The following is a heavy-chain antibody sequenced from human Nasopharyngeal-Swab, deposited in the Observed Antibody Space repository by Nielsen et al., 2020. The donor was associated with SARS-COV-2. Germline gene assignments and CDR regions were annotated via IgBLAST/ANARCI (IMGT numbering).Heavy chain of an antibody. D-gene: IGHD4-17*01. J-gene: IGHJ4*02. CDR1: GFTVSSNY. Sequence: GESLKISCAASGFTVSSNYMSWVRQAPGKGLEWVSVIYSGGSTYYADSVKGRFTISRDNSKNTLYLQMNSLRAEDTAVYYCAKDLVRDTYYFDYWGQGTLVTVSS. CDR2: IYSGGST. CDR3: AKDLVRDTYYFDY. V-gene: IGHV3-53*01.